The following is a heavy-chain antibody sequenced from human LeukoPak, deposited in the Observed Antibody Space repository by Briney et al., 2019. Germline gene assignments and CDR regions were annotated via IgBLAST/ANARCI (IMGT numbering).Heavy chain of an antibody. J-gene: IGHJ4*02. CDR2: ISGSGGNT. D-gene: IGHD3-10*01. CDR1: GFTFTDYL. V-gene: IGHV3-23*01. CDR3: AKDRRAGSYDY. Sequence: TGGSLRLSCAASGFTFTDYLMTWVRQAPGKGLEWVSAISGSGGNTYYADSVKGRFTISRDNSKNTLYLQMNSLSAEDTAVYYCAKDRRAGSYDYWGQGTLVTVSS.